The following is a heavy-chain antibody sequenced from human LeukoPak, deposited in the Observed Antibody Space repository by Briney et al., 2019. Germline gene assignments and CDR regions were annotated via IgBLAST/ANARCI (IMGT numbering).Heavy chain of an antibody. CDR2: IYYSGST. CDR3: SRKSWRSDS. J-gene: IGHJ4*02. Sequence: SETLSLTCTVSGDSISSSNYYWGWIRQPPGKGLEWIASIYYSGSTYYNPSFKSRVTISVDTSKNQFSLKLSSVTAADTAVYYCSRKSWRSDSWGQGTLVTVSS. D-gene: IGHD1-1*01. CDR1: GDSISSSNYY. V-gene: IGHV4-39*07.